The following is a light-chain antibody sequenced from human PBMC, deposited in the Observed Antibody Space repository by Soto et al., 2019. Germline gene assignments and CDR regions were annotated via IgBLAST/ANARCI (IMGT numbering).Light chain of an antibody. CDR3: QQYGSSPLFT. Sequence: EIVLTQSPGTLSLSPGERATLSCRASQSVSSSYLAWYQQQPGQAPRLLIYGASSRATGIPDRFSGSGSGTDVTLTISRLEPKDFAVYYCQQYGSSPLFTFGPGTKVDIK. V-gene: IGKV3-20*01. CDR1: QSVSSSY. J-gene: IGKJ3*01. CDR2: GAS.